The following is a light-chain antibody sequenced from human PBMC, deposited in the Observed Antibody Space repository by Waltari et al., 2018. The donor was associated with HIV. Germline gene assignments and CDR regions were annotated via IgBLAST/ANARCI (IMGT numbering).Light chain of an antibody. V-gene: IGKV3-15*01. CDR2: GAS. J-gene: IGKJ2*01. CDR1: QSVYNN. Sequence: EIVMTQSPVSLSVSPGEGATLSCRASQSVYNNVALYHQPSGQAPRLLIFGASTRASGVPLRFSGSGSGTEFTLTISSLRSEDFVVYYCQQYDRWPQTFGQGTKLEIK. CDR3: QQYDRWPQT.